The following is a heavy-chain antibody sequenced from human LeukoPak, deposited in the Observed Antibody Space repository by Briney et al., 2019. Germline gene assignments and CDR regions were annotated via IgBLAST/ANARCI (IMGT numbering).Heavy chain of an antibody. V-gene: IGHV3-66*01. CDR1: VFTVHSDS. Sequence: PGGSLRLSCADSVFTVHSDSMSWVRQAPGKGLEWVSVIYDGGSTYHTDSVKGRFSISRDNSKNTVYLQMNSLRAEDTAVYYCATALKYDFDSANQFYEYFRLCGQGPLVTVSS. CDR3: ATALKYDFDSANQFYEYFRL. D-gene: IGHD3-22*01. CDR2: IYDGGST. J-gene: IGHJ1*01.